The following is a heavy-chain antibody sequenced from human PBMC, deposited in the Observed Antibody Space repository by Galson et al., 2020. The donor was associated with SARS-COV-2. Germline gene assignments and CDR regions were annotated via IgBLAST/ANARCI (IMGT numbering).Heavy chain of an antibody. CDR1: GGSISRYY. J-gene: IGHJ6*02. CDR3: ARHMHITAAGISKTYFYYGMDV. CDR2: IYYSGST. D-gene: IGHD6-13*01. V-gene: IGHV4-59*08. Sequence: ETSETLSLTCTVSGGSISRYYWSWIRQPPGKGLEWIGCIYYSGSTNYHPSLKSRVTISVDTSKNQFSLKLSSVTAADTAVYYCARHMHITAAGISKTYFYYGMDVWGQGTTVTVSS.